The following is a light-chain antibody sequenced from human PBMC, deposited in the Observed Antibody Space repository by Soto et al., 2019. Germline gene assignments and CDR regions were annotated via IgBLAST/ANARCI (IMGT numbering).Light chain of an antibody. CDR3: QQYNKWPRT. V-gene: IGKV3-15*01. CDR1: QSVSSN. CDR2: GAS. Sequence: EIVMTQSPATVSVSPGERATLSCRASQSVSSNLAWYQQKPGQAPRLLIYGASTRATGIPARFSGSGSGTEFTLTMSSLQSEDFAVYYCQQYNKWPRTFGQGTKVDIK. J-gene: IGKJ1*01.